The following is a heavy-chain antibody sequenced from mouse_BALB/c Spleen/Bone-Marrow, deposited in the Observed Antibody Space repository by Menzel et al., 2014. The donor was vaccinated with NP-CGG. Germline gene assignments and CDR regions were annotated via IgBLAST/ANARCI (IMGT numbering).Heavy chain of an antibody. CDR2: ILPGSTST. J-gene: IGHJ4*01. CDR1: GYTFXGYW. V-gene: IGHV1-9*01. Sequence: VQLQQSGAELMKPGASVKIPCKTTGYTFXGYWIEWVKQRPGHGLEWIGEILPGSTSTNYNEKFKDKATFTADTSSNTAYMQLSSLTSEDSAVYYCARDGYSSLAMDYWGQGTSVTVSS. CDR3: ARDGYSSLAMDY. D-gene: IGHD2-3*01.